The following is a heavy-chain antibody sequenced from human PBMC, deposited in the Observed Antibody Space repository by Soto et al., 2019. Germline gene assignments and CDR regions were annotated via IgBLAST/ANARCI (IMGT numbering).Heavy chain of an antibody. CDR3: ARLSSIEADY. CDR2: IYSGGST. V-gene: IGHV3-53*04. J-gene: IGHJ4*02. CDR1: GFTVSSNY. Sequence: EVQLVESGGGLVQPGGSLRLSCAASGFTVSSNYMSWVRQAPGKGLEWVSVIYSGGSTYYADSVKGRFTISRHNSKNTLYLQMNSRRAEDTAVYYCARLSSIEADYWGQGTLVTVSS. D-gene: IGHD6-6*01.